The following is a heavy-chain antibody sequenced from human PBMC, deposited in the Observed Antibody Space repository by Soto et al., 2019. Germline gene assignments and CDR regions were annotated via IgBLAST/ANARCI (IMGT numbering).Heavy chain of an antibody. CDR2: IIPIFGTA. Sequence: ASVKVSCKASGGTFSSYAISWVRQAPGQGLEWMGGIIPIFGTANYAQKFQGRVTITADESTSTAYMELSSLRSEDTAVYYCARGSTSCQRYCYGMDVWGQGTTVTVSS. CDR3: ARGSTSCQRYCYGMDV. J-gene: IGHJ6*02. D-gene: IGHD2-2*01. CDR1: GGTFSSYA. V-gene: IGHV1-69*13.